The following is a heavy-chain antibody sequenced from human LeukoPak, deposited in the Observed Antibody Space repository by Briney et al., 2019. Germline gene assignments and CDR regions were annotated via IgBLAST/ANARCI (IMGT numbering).Heavy chain of an antibody. J-gene: IGHJ4*02. Sequence: PGGSLRLSCAASGFTCRSYAMSWVRQAPGKGLEWVSAISGSGGSTYYADSVKGRFTISRDNSKNTLYLQMNSLRAEDTAVYYCAKGGYDYVWGSYDYWGQGTLVTVSS. V-gene: IGHV3-23*01. CDR2: ISGSGGST. CDR3: AKGGYDYVWGSYDY. CDR1: GFTCRSYA. D-gene: IGHD3-16*01.